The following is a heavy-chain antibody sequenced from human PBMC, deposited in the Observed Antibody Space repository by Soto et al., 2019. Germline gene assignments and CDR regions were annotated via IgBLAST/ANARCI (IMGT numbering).Heavy chain of an antibody. CDR2: INPHNGVT. V-gene: IGHV1-2*02. CDR3: ARGALAVANWFDP. D-gene: IGHD6-19*01. CDR1: GYTFTGYY. J-gene: IGHJ5*02. Sequence: ASVKVSCKASGYTFTGYYMNWVRQAPGQGLEWLGWINPHNGVTNYAQKFQGRVTMTRDTSISTAYMDLSRLRSGDTAVYYCARGALAVANWFDPWGQGTQVTVSS.